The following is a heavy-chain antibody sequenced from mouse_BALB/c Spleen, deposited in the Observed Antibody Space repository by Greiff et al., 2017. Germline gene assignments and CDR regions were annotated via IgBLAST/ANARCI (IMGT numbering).Heavy chain of an antibody. J-gene: IGHJ1*01. Sequence: EVNVVESGGGLVKPGGSLKLSCAASGFAFSSYDMSWVRQTPEKRLEWVAYISSGGGSTYYPDTVKGRFTISRDNAKNTLYLQMSSLKSEDTAMYYCARDYYGSSWYFDVWGAGTTVTVSS. V-gene: IGHV5-12-1*01. CDR1: GFAFSSYD. CDR3: ARDYYGSSWYFDV. CDR2: ISSGGGST. D-gene: IGHD1-1*01.